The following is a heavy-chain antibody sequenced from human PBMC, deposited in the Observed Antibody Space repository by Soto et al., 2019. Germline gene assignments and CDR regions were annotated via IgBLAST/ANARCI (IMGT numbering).Heavy chain of an antibody. V-gene: IGHV4-39*01. Sequence: PSETLSLTCTFSGGSISSSSYYWGWIRQPPGKGLEWIGSIYYSGSTYYNPSLKSRVTISVDTSKNQFSLKLSSVTAADTAVYYCARQGILWFGELLLDYWGQGTLVTVSS. CDR1: GGSISSSSYY. J-gene: IGHJ4*02. CDR3: ARQGILWFGELLLDY. CDR2: IYYSGST. D-gene: IGHD3-10*01.